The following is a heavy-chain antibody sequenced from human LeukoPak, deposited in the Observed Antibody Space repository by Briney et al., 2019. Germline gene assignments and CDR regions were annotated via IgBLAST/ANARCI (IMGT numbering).Heavy chain of an antibody. D-gene: IGHD4-17*01. Sequence: GGSLRLSCVASAFAFSSNWMSWVRQAPGKGLEWVASIKEDGSETYYVDSVKGRFTISRDNSKNTLYLQMNSLRAEDTAVYYCARADLTTVTQLDYWGQGTLVTVSS. CDR2: IKEDGSET. CDR1: AFAFSSNW. CDR3: ARADLTTVTQLDY. J-gene: IGHJ4*02. V-gene: IGHV3-7*02.